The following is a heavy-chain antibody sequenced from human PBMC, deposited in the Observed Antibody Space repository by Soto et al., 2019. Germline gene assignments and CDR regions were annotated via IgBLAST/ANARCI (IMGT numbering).Heavy chain of an antibody. V-gene: IGHV3-30*18. CDR2: ISYDGSKR. Sequence: QVQLGETGGGVVQPGKSLRLSCVGSGFTFGNYAMYWVRQAPGKGLEWVAFISYDGSKRSYADSVKGQFTISRDNAMKTLYLQMDSLRPEDTAVYYWAKGGGAPGYPIDYWGQGTRVTVSS. J-gene: IGHJ4*02. CDR1: GFTFGNYA. CDR3: AKGGGAPGYPIDY. D-gene: IGHD3-9*01.